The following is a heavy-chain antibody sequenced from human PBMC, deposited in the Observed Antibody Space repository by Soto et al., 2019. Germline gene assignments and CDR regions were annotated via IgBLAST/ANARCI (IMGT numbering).Heavy chain of an antibody. J-gene: IGHJ4*02. V-gene: IGHV4-34*01. CDR3: ARTVKFPQYSWSRRFDY. D-gene: IGHD3-10*01. CDR2: INHSGST. Sequence: PSETLSLTCAVYGGSFSGYYWSWIRQPPGKGLEWIGEINHSGSTNYNPSLKSRVTISVDTSKNQFSLKLSSVTAADTAVYYCARTVKFPQYSWSRRFDYWGQGTLVTVSS. CDR1: GGSFSGYY.